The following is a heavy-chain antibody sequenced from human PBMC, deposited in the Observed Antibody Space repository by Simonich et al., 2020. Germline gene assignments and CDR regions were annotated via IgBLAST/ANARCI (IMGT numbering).Heavy chain of an antibody. D-gene: IGHD6-13*01. CDR1: GGSISSSVDY. V-gene: IGHV4-39*01. J-gene: IGHJ4*02. CDR2: IYYSGST. Sequence: QLQLQESGPGLVKPSETLSLPCTVSGGSISSSVDYWGLIRQPPGRGLEWIGSIYYSGSTDYTPSHKSRVTISVDTSKNQFSLKLSSVTAADTAVYYCATLYSSSWYYWGQGTLVTVSS. CDR3: ATLYSSSWYY.